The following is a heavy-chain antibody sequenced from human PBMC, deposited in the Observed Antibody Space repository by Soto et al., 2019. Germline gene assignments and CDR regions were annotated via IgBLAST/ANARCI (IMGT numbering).Heavy chain of an antibody. CDR1: GYTFTGYV. J-gene: IGHJ6*02. D-gene: IGHD3-10*01. V-gene: IGHV1-3*01. CDR3: ARGITMVRGVIPYYYYGMDV. Sequence: ASVNRACKAAGYTFTGYVMDWVSKAPRQRLEWMGWINAGNGNTKYSQKFQGRVTITRDTSASTAYMELSSLRSEDTAVYCCARGITMVRGVIPYYYYGMDVWGQGTTVTVSS. CDR2: INAGNGNT.